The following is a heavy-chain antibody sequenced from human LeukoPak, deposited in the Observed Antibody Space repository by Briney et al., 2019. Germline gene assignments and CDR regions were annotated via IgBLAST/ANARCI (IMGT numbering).Heavy chain of an antibody. CDR3: GGSGSYYTRGMVDY. D-gene: IGHD3-10*01. V-gene: IGHV4-4*07. J-gene: IGHJ4*02. Sequence: SETLSFTCTVSSGSISSYYWSWIRQPAGKGLEWIGRIYTSGSTNYNPSLKSRVTISVDTSKNQFSLKLSSVTAADTAVYYCGGSGSYYTRGMVDYWGQGTLVTVSS. CDR1: SGSISSYY. CDR2: IYTSGST.